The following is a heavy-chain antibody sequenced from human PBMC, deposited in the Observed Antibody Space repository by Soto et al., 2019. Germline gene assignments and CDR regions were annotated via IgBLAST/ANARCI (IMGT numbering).Heavy chain of an antibody. CDR2: IIGSGGTT. V-gene: IGHV3-23*01. CDR3: AKDSWAIFGVPAGEYYAMDA. CDR1: GFTFENYA. D-gene: IGHD3-3*01. Sequence: XGTLILSCVAAGFTFENYAMSWVRQAPGRGLEWVSAIIGSGGTTYYSDSVKGRFTISRDNSKNTVYLQMNDLRVEDAAEYFCAKDSWAIFGVPAGEYYAMDAWRQGSTVTVSS. J-gene: IGHJ6*02.